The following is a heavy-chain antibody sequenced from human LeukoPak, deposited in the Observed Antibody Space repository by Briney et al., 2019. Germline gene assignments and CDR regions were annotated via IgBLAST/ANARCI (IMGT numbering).Heavy chain of an antibody. Sequence: SETLSLTCVVSGYSISRGYFWGWIRQPPGKGLEWIGSIYQSGSTYYNPSLKSRVTISVDTSKNQFSLKLSSVTAADTAVYYCARLGSSWNNWFDRWGQGTLVTVSS. CDR3: ARLGSSWNNWFDR. V-gene: IGHV4-38-2*01. CDR2: IYQSGST. CDR1: GYSISRGYF. J-gene: IGHJ5*02. D-gene: IGHD6-13*01.